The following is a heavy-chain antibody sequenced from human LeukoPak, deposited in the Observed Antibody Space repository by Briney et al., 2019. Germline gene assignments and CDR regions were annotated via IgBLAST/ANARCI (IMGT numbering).Heavy chain of an antibody. V-gene: IGHV1-69*02. CDR1: GGTCSSYT. J-gene: IGHJ4*02. Sequence: SVKVSCKASGGTCSSYTISWVRQAPGQGLEWMGRIIPILGIANYAQKFQGRVTITADKSTSTAYMELSSLRSEDTAVYYCATNYYGSGSYTYYFDYWGQGTLVTVSS. CDR2: IIPILGIA. D-gene: IGHD3-10*01. CDR3: ATNYYGSGSYTYYFDY.